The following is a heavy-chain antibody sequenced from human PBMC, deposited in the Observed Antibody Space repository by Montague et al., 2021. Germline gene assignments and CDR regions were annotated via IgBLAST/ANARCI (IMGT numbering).Heavy chain of an antibody. J-gene: IGHJ4*02. V-gene: IGHV4-4*02. CDR1: GVSISNTYW. D-gene: IGHD3-9*01. CDR2: ISVGGTT. Sequence: SETLSLTCAVSGVSISNTYWWTWVRQSPGEGLEWIGEISVGGTTNYNSSFKSRVTMSIDRSKNHFSLSLTSVTAADTAVYYCATVFILTGYTWDHWGQGTLVTVSS. CDR3: ATVFILTGYTWDH.